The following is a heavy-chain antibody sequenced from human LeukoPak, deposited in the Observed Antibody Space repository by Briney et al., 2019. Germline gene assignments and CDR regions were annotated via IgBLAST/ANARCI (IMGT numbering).Heavy chain of an antibody. J-gene: IGHJ4*02. CDR1: GGSFSGYY. CDR3: ARSTRYYGSGSYYSDY. CDR2: INHSGST. V-gene: IGHV4-34*01. Sequence: PSETLSLTCAVYGGSFSGYYWSWIRQPPGKGLEWIGEINHSGSTNYNPSLKSRVTISVDTSKNQFSLKLSSVTAADTAVYYCARSTRYYGSGSYYSDYWGQGTLVTVSS. D-gene: IGHD3-10*01.